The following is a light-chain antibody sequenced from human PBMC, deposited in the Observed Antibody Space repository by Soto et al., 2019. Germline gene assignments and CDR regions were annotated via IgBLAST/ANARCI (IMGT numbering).Light chain of an antibody. Sequence: EIVLTQSPATLSLSPGERATLSCRASQSVSSFFAWYQQKPGQAPRLLIYDASNRAAGIPARFSGSGSGTDFTLTISSLEPEHFAVYYCQQRSNWPLTFGGGTKVEIK. CDR1: QSVSSF. J-gene: IGKJ4*01. V-gene: IGKV3-11*01. CDR2: DAS. CDR3: QQRSNWPLT.